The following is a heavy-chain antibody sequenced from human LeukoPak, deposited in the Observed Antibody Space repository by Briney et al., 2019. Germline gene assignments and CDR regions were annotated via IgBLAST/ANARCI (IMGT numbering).Heavy chain of an antibody. V-gene: IGHV1-18*01. CDR2: ISAYNGNT. Sequence: ASVKVSCKASGGTFSSYGISWVRQAPGQGLEWMRWISAYNGNTNYAQKLQGRVTMTTDTSTSTAYMELRSLRSDDTAVYYCARGYTAMVTSADYYYYYMDVWGKGTTVTVSS. D-gene: IGHD5-18*01. J-gene: IGHJ6*03. CDR3: ARGYTAMVTSADYYYYYMDV. CDR1: GGTFSSYG.